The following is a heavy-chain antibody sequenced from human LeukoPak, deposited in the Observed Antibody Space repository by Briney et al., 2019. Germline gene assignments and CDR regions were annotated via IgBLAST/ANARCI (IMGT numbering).Heavy chain of an antibody. CDR3: ARMTYGQRANFDY. V-gene: IGHV1-69*13. CDR1: GGTFSSYA. CDR2: IIPIFGTA. Sequence: ASVKVSCKASGGTFSSYAISWVRQAPGQRLEWMGGIIPIFGTANYAQKFQGRVTITADESTSTAYMELSSLRSEDTAVYYCARMTYGQRANFDYWGQGTLVTVSS. J-gene: IGHJ4*02. D-gene: IGHD4-17*01.